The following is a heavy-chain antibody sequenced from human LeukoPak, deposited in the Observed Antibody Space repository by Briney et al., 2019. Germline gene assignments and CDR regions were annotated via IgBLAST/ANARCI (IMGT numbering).Heavy chain of an antibody. CDR3: AKGNSGWQQIFDY. Sequence: GGSLRLSCAASGFTFSSYGMHWVRQAPGKGLEWVAFIRYDGSNKYYVDSVKGRFTISRDNSKNTLYLQMNSLRAEDTAVYYCAKGNSGWQQIFDYGGQGTLVTVSS. V-gene: IGHV3-30*02. D-gene: IGHD6-25*01. J-gene: IGHJ4*02. CDR2: IRYDGSNK. CDR1: GFTFSSYG.